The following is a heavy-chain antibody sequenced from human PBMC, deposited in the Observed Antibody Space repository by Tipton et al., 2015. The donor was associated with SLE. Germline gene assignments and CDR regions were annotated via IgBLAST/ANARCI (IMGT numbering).Heavy chain of an antibody. D-gene: IGHD5-12*01. CDR3: ASGGVATIP. CDR2: IWYDGGNK. V-gene: IGHV3-33*08. Sequence: SLRLSCAASGFTFNSYVIHWVRQAPGKGLEWVAVIWYDGGNKYYADSVKGRFTISRDNSNKTLYLQMNSLRTEDTAVYYCASGGVATIPWGQGTLVTVSS. CDR1: GFTFNSYV. J-gene: IGHJ5*02.